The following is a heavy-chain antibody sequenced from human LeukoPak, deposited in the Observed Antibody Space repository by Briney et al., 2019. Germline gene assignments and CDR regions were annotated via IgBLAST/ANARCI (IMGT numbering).Heavy chain of an antibody. V-gene: IGHV1-69*06. CDR3: ARVSERDSSSLKY. J-gene: IGHJ4*02. D-gene: IGHD3-22*01. CDR2: IIPVFGTT. Sequence: SVKVSCKASGDTFSTYAFNWVRQAPGQGLEWMGRIIPVFGTTYYAQKFQDGVTITADRSTTTTYMALSSLGHEDTAVYYCARVSERDSSSLKYRGQGALVTVSS. CDR1: GDTFSTYA.